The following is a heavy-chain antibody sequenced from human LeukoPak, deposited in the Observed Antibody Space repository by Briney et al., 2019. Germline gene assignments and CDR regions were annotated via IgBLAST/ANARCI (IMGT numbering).Heavy chain of an antibody. V-gene: IGHV3-21*01. Sequence: GGSLRLSRAASGFTFSSYSMNWVRQAPGKGLEWVSSISSSSSYIYYADSVKGRFTISRDNAKNSLYLQMNSLRAEDTAVYYCARDTREQWLQLWGQGTLVTVSS. CDR1: GFTFSSYS. D-gene: IGHD6-19*01. CDR3: ARDTREQWLQL. CDR2: ISSSSSYI. J-gene: IGHJ4*02.